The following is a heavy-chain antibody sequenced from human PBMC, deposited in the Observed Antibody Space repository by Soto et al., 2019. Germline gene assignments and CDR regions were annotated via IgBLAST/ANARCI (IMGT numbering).Heavy chain of an antibody. Sequence: GGSLRLSCAASGFTFSSYAMSWVRQAPGKGLEWVSAISGSGGSTYYADSVKGRFTISRDNSKNTLYLQMNSLRAEDTAVYYCATRPPMVRGVNYYMDVWGKGTTVTVSS. V-gene: IGHV3-23*01. J-gene: IGHJ6*03. CDR3: ATRPPMVRGVNYYMDV. CDR1: GFTFSSYA. D-gene: IGHD3-10*01. CDR2: ISGSGGST.